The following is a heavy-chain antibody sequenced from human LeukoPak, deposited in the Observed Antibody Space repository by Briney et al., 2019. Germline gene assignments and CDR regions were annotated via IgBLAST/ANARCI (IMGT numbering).Heavy chain of an antibody. CDR3: TRHGLAYCGGDCSFDH. D-gene: IGHD2-21*02. CDR1: GGSISSSTYY. V-gene: IGHV4-39*01. Sequence: SETLSLTCTVSGGSISSSTYYWGWIRQPPGKGLEWLGSIYYDGSTNYNPSLKSRVTISVDTSKNQFSLKLASVTAADTVMYYCTRHGLAYCGGDCSFDHWGQGTLVTVSS. CDR2: IYYDGST. J-gene: IGHJ4*02.